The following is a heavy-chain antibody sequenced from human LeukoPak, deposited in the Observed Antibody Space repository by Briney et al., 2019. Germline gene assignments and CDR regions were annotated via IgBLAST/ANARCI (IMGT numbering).Heavy chain of an antibody. J-gene: IGHJ4*02. CDR3: AREGIAAAGHDY. CDR2: ISSSSGYI. V-gene: IGHV3-21*01. Sequence: GGSLRLSCAASGFTFSSYNMNWVRQAPGKGLEWVSSISSSSGYIYYADSVMGRFTISRDNAKNSLYLQMNSLRAEDTAVYYCAREGIAAAGHDYWGQGTLVTVSS. D-gene: IGHD6-13*01. CDR1: GFTFSSYN.